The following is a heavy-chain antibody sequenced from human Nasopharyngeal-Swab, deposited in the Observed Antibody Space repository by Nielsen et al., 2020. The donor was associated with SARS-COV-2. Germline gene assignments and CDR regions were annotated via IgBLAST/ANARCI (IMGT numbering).Heavy chain of an antibody. D-gene: IGHD6-13*01. CDR2: INTNTGNP. J-gene: IGHJ3*02. V-gene: IGHV7-4-1*02. CDR1: GYTFTSYV. CDR3: ARDRSWYLEDAFDI. Sequence: ASVKVSCKASGYTFTSYVMNWVRQAPGQGLEWMGWINTNTGNPTYAQGFTGRFVFSLDTSVSTAYLQISSLKAEDTAVYYCARDRSWYLEDAFDIWGQGTMVTVSS.